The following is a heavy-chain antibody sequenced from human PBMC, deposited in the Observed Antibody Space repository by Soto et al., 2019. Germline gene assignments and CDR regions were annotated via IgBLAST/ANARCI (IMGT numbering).Heavy chain of an antibody. CDR2: IWYDGSQK. J-gene: IGHJ3*01. D-gene: IGHD6-19*01. V-gene: IGHV3-33*01. CDR3: AGDNWLVNDEDAFDL. Sequence: QEQLVESGGGVVQPGRSLRLSCVASGFTFRTYGMHWVRQAPGKGLEWVAVIWYDGSQKFHLDSVKGRFTISRDNSKNTLFLEMNSLRPEDTAVYYCAGDNWLVNDEDAFDLWGQGSMVTVSS. CDR1: GFTFRTYG.